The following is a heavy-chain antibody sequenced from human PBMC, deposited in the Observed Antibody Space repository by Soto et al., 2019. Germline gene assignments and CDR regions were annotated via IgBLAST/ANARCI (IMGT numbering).Heavy chain of an antibody. J-gene: IGHJ4*02. CDR1: GYTFTGYY. V-gene: IGHV1-2*02. D-gene: IGHD1-26*01. Sequence: ASVKVSCKASGYTFTGYYMHWVRQAPGQGLEWMGWINPNSGGTNYAQKFQGRVTMTRDTSISTAYMELSRLRSDDTAVYYCARFAATSYYFDYWGQGTLVTVSS. CDR2: INPNSGGT. CDR3: ARFAATSYYFDY.